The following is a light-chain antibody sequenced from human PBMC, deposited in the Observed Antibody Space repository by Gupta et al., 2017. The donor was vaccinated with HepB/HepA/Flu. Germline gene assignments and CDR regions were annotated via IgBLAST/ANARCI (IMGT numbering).Light chain of an antibody. CDR1: QGINSW. Sequence: SVGDRVTITCRASQGINSWLAWYQQEPGKAPKLLIYAASSVQSGVPSRFSGSGSGTDFTLTISSLQPEDFATYFCQQTNSFPLTFGGGTKVEIK. J-gene: IGKJ4*01. CDR2: AAS. CDR3: QQTNSFPLT. V-gene: IGKV1-12*01.